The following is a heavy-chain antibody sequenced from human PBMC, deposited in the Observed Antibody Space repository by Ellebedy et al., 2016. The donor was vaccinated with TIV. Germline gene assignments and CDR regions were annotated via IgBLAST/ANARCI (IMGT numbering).Heavy chain of an antibody. CDR3: ARDAIQILEWVYKYAMDV. Sequence: ASVKVSCKVSGGTFNNSAISWVRQAPGQGLEWRGRIIPILGIANYAQTFQGRLTITADKSTRTVYMELSSLTSGDTAVYYCARDAIQILEWVYKYAMDVWGQGTTVSVSS. D-gene: IGHD3-3*01. CDR2: IIPILGIA. J-gene: IGHJ6*02. CDR1: GGTFNNSA. V-gene: IGHV1-69*04.